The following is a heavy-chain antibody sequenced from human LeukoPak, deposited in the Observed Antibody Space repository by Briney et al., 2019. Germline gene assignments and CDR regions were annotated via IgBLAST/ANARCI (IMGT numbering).Heavy chain of an antibody. CDR1: GFSFNTYA. CDR3: AREIFASSSYPDF. CDR2: IWGDGGHK. Sequence: GGSQRLSCAASGFSFNTYAVHWLRQARGGGVEWVALIWGDGGHKFYSNSEGGQFTISRDNSQNPLSLQTNNLRPEHTAVYHCAREIFASSSYPDFWRQATQVTV. V-gene: IGHV3-33*01. J-gene: IGHJ4*02. D-gene: IGHD3-10*01.